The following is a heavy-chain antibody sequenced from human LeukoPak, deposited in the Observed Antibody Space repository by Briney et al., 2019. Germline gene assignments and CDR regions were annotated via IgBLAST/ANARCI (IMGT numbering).Heavy chain of an antibody. CDR1: GFTVSSNY. Sequence: PGGSLRLSCAASGFTVSSNYMSWVRQPPGKGLEWIGSIYDSGSTYYNPSLKSRVTISVDTSKNRFSLKLNSVTAADTAVYYCARHYGPWGQGTLVTVSS. CDR2: IYDSGST. J-gene: IGHJ5*02. CDR3: ARHYGP. D-gene: IGHD3-10*01. V-gene: IGHV4-39*01.